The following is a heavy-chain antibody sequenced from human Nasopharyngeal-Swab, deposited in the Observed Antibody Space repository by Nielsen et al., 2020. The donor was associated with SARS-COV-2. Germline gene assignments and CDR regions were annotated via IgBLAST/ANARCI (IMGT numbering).Heavy chain of an antibody. J-gene: IGHJ4*02. Sequence: SLKISCAASGFTFENYAMPWVRQPPGKGLEWVSGITWNSGNKGYVDSVKGRFTISRDNAKNSLYLQMNSLRAEDTAVYYCARDLTLDSGELLWGEGTLVTVSS. CDR3: ARDLTLDSGELL. CDR1: GFTFENYA. V-gene: IGHV3-9*01. CDR2: ITWNSGNK. D-gene: IGHD1-26*01.